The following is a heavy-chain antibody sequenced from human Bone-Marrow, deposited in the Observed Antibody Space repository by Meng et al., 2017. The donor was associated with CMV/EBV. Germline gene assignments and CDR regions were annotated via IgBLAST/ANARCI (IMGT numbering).Heavy chain of an antibody. CDR1: GESFSGYY. J-gene: IGHJ4*02. V-gene: IGHV4-34*01. Sequence: QVQLQQWGAGLLKPSETLSLTCAVYGESFSGYYWSWIRQPPGKGLEWIGEINHSGSTNYNPSLKSRVTISVDTSKNQFSLKLTSVTAADTAVYYCARDRGSGWFDYWGQGTLVTVSS. D-gene: IGHD6-19*01. CDR2: INHSGST. CDR3: ARDRGSGWFDY.